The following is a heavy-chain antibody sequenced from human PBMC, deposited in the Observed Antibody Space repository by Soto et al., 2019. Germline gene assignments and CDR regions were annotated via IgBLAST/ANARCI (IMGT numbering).Heavy chain of an antibody. Sequence: GASVKVSCKASGGTFSNYVVNWVRQAPGQGLEWMGRIIPISGAANYAQKFQGRVTITADTSTSTAYMELRSLRSDDTAVYYCARDRYFGYYFDYWGQGTLVTVPQ. D-gene: IGHD3-9*01. CDR2: IIPISGAA. V-gene: IGHV1-69*06. J-gene: IGHJ4*02. CDR3: ARDRYFGYYFDY. CDR1: GGTFSNYV.